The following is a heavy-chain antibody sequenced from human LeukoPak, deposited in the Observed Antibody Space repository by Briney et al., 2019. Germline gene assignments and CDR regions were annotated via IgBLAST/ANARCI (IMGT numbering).Heavy chain of an antibody. V-gene: IGHV3-23*01. CDR1: GFTFSSYA. CDR2: IGDNGDST. D-gene: IGHD4-23*01. CDR3: AKFDYGGNPNEYYFDY. J-gene: IGHJ4*02. Sequence: GGSLRLSCAASGFTFSSYAMSWVRQAPGKGLEWVSTIGDNGDSTYYADSVKGRFTISRDNSKNTLDLQMNSLRAQDTAVYYCAKFDYGGNPNEYYFDYWGQGTLVTVSS.